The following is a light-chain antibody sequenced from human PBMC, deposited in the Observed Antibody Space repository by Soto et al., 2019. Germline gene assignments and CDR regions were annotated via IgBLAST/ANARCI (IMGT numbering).Light chain of an antibody. CDR1: QSISSW. CDR2: KAS. Sequence: DIQRTQSPSTLSASVGDRVTIACRASQSISSWLAWYQQKPGKAPKLLIYKASSLESGVPSRFSGSGSGTDFTLTISRLEPEDFAVYYCQQYGSSPKTFGQGTKVDIK. V-gene: IGKV1-5*03. J-gene: IGKJ1*01. CDR3: QQYGSSPKT.